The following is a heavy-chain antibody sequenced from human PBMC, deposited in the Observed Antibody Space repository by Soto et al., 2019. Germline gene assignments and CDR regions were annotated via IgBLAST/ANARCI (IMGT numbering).Heavy chain of an antibody. J-gene: IGHJ4*02. D-gene: IGHD5-18*01. CDR2: ISGSGGST. V-gene: IGHV3-23*01. CDR3: AKDLGGTAMVTITYYFDY. Sequence: GGSLRLSCAASGFTFSSYAMSWVRQAPGKGLEWVSAISGSGGSTYYADSVKGRFTISRDNSKNTLYLQMNSLRAEDTAVYYCAKDLGGTAMVTITYYFDYWGQGTLVTVSS. CDR1: GFTFSSYA.